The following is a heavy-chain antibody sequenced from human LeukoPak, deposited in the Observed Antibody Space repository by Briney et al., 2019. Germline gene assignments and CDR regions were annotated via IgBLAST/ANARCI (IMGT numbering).Heavy chain of an antibody. CDR2: ISYSGST. CDR1: GGSISSSSYY. Sequence: SETLSLTCTVSGGSISSSSYYWGWLRQPPGKGLEWIGDISYSGSTYYNPSLKSRVTISVDTSKNQFSLKLSSVTATDTAVYYCASGGSSSWYRWFDPWGQGTLVTVSS. V-gene: IGHV4-39*01. D-gene: IGHD6-13*01. J-gene: IGHJ5*02. CDR3: ASGGSSSWYRWFDP.